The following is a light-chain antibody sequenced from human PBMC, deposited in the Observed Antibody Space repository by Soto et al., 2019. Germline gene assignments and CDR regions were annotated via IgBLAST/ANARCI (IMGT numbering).Light chain of an antibody. J-gene: IGLJ2*01. CDR2: DVS. CDR1: SSDVGAYNY. V-gene: IGLV2-14*03. Sequence: QSALTQPASVSGSPGQSITISCTGTSSDVGAYNYVSWYQQHPGKAPKLILYDVSDRPSGISDRFSGSKSGNTASLTISGLQAEDEADYYCGSYTTSSTLVLGGGTKLTGL. CDR3: GSYTTSSTLV.